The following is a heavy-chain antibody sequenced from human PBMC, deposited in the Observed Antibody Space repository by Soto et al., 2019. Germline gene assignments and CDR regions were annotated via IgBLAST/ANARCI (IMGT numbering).Heavy chain of an antibody. D-gene: IGHD2-15*01. Sequence: PGGSLRLSCAASGFTFNNYVMHWVRQAPGKGLDWVAVIWYGRSNKYYADSVKGRFTISRDNSKNTLNLQMNSLRAEDTAVYYCARDNVVAATPYGMDVWGQGTTVTVSS. V-gene: IGHV3-33*01. CDR3: ARDNVVAATPYGMDV. CDR1: GFTFNNYV. J-gene: IGHJ6*02. CDR2: IWYGRSNK.